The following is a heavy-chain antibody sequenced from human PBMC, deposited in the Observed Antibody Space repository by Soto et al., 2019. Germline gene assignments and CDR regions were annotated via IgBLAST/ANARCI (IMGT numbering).Heavy chain of an antibody. V-gene: IGHV3-30*03. J-gene: IGHJ4*02. CDR1: GFTFSNYG. D-gene: IGHD3-10*01. CDR3: AETQGGGVIGLVY. Sequence: GGSLRLSCAASGFTFSNYGMHWVRQAPGKGLEWVAVISYDGSNKYYADSVKGRITISRDNSKNTLYLQMNSLRAEDTAVYYCAETQGGGVIGLVYWGQGTLVTVSS. CDR2: ISYDGSNK.